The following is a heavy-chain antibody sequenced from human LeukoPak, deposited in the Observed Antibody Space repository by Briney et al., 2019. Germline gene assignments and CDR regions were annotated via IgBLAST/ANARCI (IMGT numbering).Heavy chain of an antibody. Sequence: GRSLRLSCAVSGFTFSSYAMHWVRQAPGKGLEWVAVISYDESNKYYADSVKGRFTISRDNSKNTLFLQMDSLRAEDTAVYYCAKERVSTHEFDYWGQGTLVTVSS. J-gene: IGHJ4*02. CDR3: AKERVSTHEFDY. D-gene: IGHD5/OR15-5a*01. CDR2: ISYDESNK. CDR1: GFTFSSYA. V-gene: IGHV3-30*04.